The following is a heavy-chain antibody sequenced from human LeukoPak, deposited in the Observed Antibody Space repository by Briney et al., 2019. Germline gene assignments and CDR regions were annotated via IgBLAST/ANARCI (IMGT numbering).Heavy chain of an antibody. CDR1: GGTFSSYA. CDR3: ARTDTGYYDFWSGYQIYDY. V-gene: IGHV1-69*06. Sequence: ASVKVSSKASGGTFSSYAISWVRQAPGQGLEWMGGIIPIFGTANYAQKFQGRVTITADKSTSTAYMELSSLRSEDTAVYYCARTDTGYYDFWSGYQIYDYWGQGTLVTVSS. CDR2: IIPIFGTA. D-gene: IGHD3-3*01. J-gene: IGHJ4*02.